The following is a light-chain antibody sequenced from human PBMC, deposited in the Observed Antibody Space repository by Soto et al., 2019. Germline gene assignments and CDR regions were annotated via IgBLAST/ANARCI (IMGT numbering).Light chain of an antibody. CDR1: SSDVGGYNY. CDR2: DVS. CDR3: SSYSASSTTHYV. V-gene: IGLV2-14*03. Sequence: QSALTQPASLSVAPGQSITISCTGTSSDVGGYNYVSWYQQHPGKAPKRMIYDVSNRPSGVSNRFSGCKSGNTASLTISGLQAEDEADYYCSSYSASSTTHYVFGTGTTVTVL. J-gene: IGLJ1*01.